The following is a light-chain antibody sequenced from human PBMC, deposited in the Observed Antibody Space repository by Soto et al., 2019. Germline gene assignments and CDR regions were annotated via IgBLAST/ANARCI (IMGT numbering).Light chain of an antibody. CDR2: AAS. Sequence: DIQMTQSPYSLSASVGDRVTITCRASQSISSYLNWYQQKQGKAPKLLIYAASSLQSGVPSRFSGSGSGTDFTLTISSLQPEDFATYYCQQSDSTPYTFGQGTKLEIK. J-gene: IGKJ2*01. V-gene: IGKV1-39*01. CDR1: QSISSY. CDR3: QQSDSTPYT.